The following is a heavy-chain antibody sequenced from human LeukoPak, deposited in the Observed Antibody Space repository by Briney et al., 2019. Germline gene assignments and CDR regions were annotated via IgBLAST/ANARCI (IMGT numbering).Heavy chain of an antibody. CDR2: INPNSGGT. D-gene: IGHD3-22*01. V-gene: IGHV1-2*02. J-gene: IGHJ3*02. CDR3: ARLYSYYDSSGYYYGRAFDI. Sequence: ASVKVSCKASGYTFTSYAMNWVRQAPGQGLEWMGWINPNSGGTNYAQKFQGRVTMTRDTSISTAYMELSRLRSDDTAVYYCARLYSYYDSSGYYYGRAFDIWGQGTMATVSS. CDR1: GYTFTSYA.